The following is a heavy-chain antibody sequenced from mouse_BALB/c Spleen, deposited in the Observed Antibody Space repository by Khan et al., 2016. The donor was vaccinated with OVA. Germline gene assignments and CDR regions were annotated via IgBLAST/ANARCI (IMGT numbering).Heavy chain of an antibody. D-gene: IGHD1-1*01. CDR2: ITPRSSFT. V-gene: IGHV1-4*01. CDR1: GYTFTSYT. J-gene: IGHJ4*01. CDR3: ARRTSRYIMDD. Sequence: QVQLKQSGAELARPGASVKMSCKASGYTFTSYTIHWVKQRPGQGLEWIGYITPRSSFTNYNQKFNDQATLTADKSSSTAYMQLSSLTSEDSAVYYCARRTSRYIMDDWGQGTSVTVSS.